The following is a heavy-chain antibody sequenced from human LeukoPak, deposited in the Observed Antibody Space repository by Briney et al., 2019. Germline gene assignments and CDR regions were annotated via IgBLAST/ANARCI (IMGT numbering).Heavy chain of an antibody. CDR1: GGTFSSNA. Sequence: SVKVSCKASGGTFSSNAISWVRQAPGQGLEWMGGIIPLFGTTNYAQKFQGRVTISADESTSTAYMELNSLRSEDTAVYYCARVVVVVPIGGLGWFDPWGQGTLVTLSS. CDR2: IIPLFGTT. V-gene: IGHV1-69*13. CDR3: ARVVVVVPIGGLGWFDP. D-gene: IGHD2-2*01. J-gene: IGHJ5*02.